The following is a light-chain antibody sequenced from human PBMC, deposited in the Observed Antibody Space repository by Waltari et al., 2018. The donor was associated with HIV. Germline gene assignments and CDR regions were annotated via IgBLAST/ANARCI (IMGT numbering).Light chain of an antibody. V-gene: IGLV2-8*01. Sequence: QSALTQPPSASGAPGQSVTISCTGTSSHVGGYHSVSWYQQHPGKAPKIMIYGVNKRPAGVPDRFSGSKSGNTASLHVSGLQAEDEAEYYCSSYAGSNNVVFGGGTKLTVL. CDR1: SSHVGGYHS. J-gene: IGLJ2*01. CDR3: SSYAGSNNVV. CDR2: GVN.